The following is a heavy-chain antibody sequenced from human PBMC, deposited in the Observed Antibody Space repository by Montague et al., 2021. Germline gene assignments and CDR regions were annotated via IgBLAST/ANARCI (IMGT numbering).Heavy chain of an antibody. Sequence: SETLSLTCTVSRSLINSDYYWGWFRQPPGKGLEWLGSVTHGGRTYYNQSPNSRVTITVDKSTNHYSRKLSAVAAADTAMYYCARERSRYYYMDIWGKGTTVTVSS. CDR1: RSLINSDYY. V-gene: IGHV4-38-2*02. CDR2: VTHGGRT. J-gene: IGHJ6*03. D-gene: IGHD1-26*01. CDR3: ARERSRYYYMDI.